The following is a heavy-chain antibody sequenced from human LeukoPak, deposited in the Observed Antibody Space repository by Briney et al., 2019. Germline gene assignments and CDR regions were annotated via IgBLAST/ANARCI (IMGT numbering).Heavy chain of an antibody. Sequence: PSETLSLTCTVSGGSISSYYWSWVRQPPEKGLEWIGYIYHRGSTKYNPSLKSRVTISVDTSKNQLSLKLNSVTAADTAVYYCASSIVAAGTDYWGQGTLVTVSS. CDR3: ASSIVAAGTDY. D-gene: IGHD6-13*01. CDR2: IYHRGST. CDR1: GGSISSYY. V-gene: IGHV4-59*01. J-gene: IGHJ4*02.